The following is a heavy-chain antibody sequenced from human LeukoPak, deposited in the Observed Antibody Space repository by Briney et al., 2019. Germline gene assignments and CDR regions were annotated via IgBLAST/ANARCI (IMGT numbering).Heavy chain of an antibody. J-gene: IGHJ3*02. V-gene: IGHV4-38-2*02. D-gene: IGHD3-22*01. Sequence: SETLSLTCTVSAYSISSGYYWGWIRQPPGKGLEWIGNIYHSGSTYYNPSLKSRVTMSVDTSKNQFSLNLSSVTAADTAVYYCARGTYDSSGAPYYDTFDIWGQGTMVTVSS. CDR3: ARGTYDSSGAPYYDTFDI. CDR2: IYHSGST. CDR1: AYSISSGYY.